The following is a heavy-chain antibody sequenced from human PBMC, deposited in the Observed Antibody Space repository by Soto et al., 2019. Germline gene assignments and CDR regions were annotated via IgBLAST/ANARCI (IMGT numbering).Heavy chain of an antibody. CDR1: GYTLAELS. CDR3: ATDRVPGTWFDP. J-gene: IGHJ5*02. V-gene: IGHV1-24*01. CDR2: LDPEDGET. Sequence: ASCQVSCKVSGYTLAELSMHWVRQAPGKGLEWMGGLDPEDGETIYAQKFQGRVTMTEDTSTDTAYMELSSLRSEDTAVYYCATDRVPGTWFDPWGQGTRVIVS. D-gene: IGHD6-19*01.